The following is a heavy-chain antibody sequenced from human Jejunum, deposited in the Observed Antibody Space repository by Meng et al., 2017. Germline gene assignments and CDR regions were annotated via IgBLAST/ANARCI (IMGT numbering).Heavy chain of an antibody. V-gene: IGHV4-4*02. D-gene: IGHD2-8*01. CDR3: ARDFEALNGV. Sequence: VQLEWSATGLLKPWGTLSLTSAVSVASISISYWGSWVRQSPGQGLDWIREIYHSGTTNYNPSLKSRVTLSVDTSKNQFSLNLSSVTAADTAVYFCARDFEALNGVWGQGTLVTVSS. J-gene: IGHJ1*01. CDR2: IYHSGTT. CDR1: VASISISYW.